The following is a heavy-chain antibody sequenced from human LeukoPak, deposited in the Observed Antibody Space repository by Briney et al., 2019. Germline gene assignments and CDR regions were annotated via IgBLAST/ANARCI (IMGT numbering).Heavy chain of an antibody. D-gene: IGHD4-17*01. CDR2: IYSGGST. Sequence: PGGSLRLSCAAAGFTVSSNYMSWVGQAPGKGLEWVSVIYSGGSTYYADSVKGRFTISRDNSKNTLYLQMNILRAEDTAVYYCARDVYGDYVADRYYAMHVWGQGTTVTVSS. J-gene: IGHJ6*02. CDR1: GFTVSSNY. CDR3: ARDVYGDYVADRYYAMHV. V-gene: IGHV3-53*01.